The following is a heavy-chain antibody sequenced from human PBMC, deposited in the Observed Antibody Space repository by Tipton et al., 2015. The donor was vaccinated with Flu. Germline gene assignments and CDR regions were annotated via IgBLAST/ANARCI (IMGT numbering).Heavy chain of an antibody. CDR1: GFSFSRYA. CDR3: AKGTDPLSSFDV. D-gene: IGHD2-2*01. CDR2: IGVSVVRG. V-gene: IGHV3-23*01. J-gene: IGHJ3*01. Sequence: SLRLSCEASGFSFSRYAMSWVRQAPGKGPEWVAGIGVSVVRGDYAPSVKGRFTISRDNSMNMVFLQMDSLRADDSAVYYCAKGTDPLSSFDVWGQGTMVTVSS.